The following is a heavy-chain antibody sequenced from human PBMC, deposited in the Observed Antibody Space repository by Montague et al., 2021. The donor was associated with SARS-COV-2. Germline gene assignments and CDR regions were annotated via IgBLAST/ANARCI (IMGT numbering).Heavy chain of an antibody. Sequence: PALVLPTQTLTLTCTFSGSSLSSSGVGVGWIRQPPGKAPEWLALIYWDDDTRYSPPLKSRLTVTKGTSKNQVVLTLTNMDTVDTATYFCAHIRRMYYFDDWGQGTLVTVSS. CDR2: IYWDDDT. J-gene: IGHJ4*02. CDR1: GSSLSSSGVG. V-gene: IGHV2-5*02. D-gene: IGHD2/OR15-2a*01. CDR3: AHIRRMYYFDD.